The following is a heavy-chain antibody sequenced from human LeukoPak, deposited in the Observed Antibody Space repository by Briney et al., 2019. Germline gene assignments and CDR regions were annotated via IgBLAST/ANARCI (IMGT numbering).Heavy chain of an antibody. Sequence: GGSLRLSCAASGFTFSSYAMHWVCQAPGKGLEWVAVISYDGSNKYYADSVKGRFTISRDNSKNTLYLQMNSLRAEDTAVYYCARDRVPSDIVVVPAKHYGMDVWGQGTTVTVSS. CDR2: ISYDGSNK. V-gene: IGHV3-30-3*01. CDR3: ARDRVPSDIVVVPAKHYGMDV. CDR1: GFTFSSYA. J-gene: IGHJ6*02. D-gene: IGHD2-2*01.